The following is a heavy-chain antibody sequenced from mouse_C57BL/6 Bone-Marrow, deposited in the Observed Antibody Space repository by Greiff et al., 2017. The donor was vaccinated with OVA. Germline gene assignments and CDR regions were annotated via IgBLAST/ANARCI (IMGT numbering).Heavy chain of an antibody. CDR2: IDPNSGGT. CDR3: ARREVIYYYGQFAY. Sequence: QVQLQQPGAELVKPGASVKLSCKASGYTCTSYWMHWVKQRPGRGLEWIGRIDPNSGGTKYNEKFKSKATLTVDKPSSTAYMQLSRLTSEDSAVYYCARREVIYYYGQFAYWGQGTLVTVSA. D-gene: IGHD1-1*01. V-gene: IGHV1-72*01. CDR1: GYTCTSYW. J-gene: IGHJ3*01.